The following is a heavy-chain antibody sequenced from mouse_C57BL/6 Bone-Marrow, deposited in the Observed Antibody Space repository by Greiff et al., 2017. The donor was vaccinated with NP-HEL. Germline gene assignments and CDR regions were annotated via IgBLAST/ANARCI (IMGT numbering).Heavy chain of an antibody. CDR1: GYTFTDYY. CDR2: IYPGSGNT. D-gene: IGHD1-1*01. CDR3: ASPIYYYGSSLAY. V-gene: IGHV1-76*01. Sequence: VQLQQSGAELVRPGASVKLSCKASGYTFTDYYINWVKQRPGQGLEWIARIYPGSGNTYYNEKFKGKATLTAEKSSSTAYMQLSSLTSEDSAVYFCASPIYYYGSSLAYWGQGTLVTVSA. J-gene: IGHJ3*01.